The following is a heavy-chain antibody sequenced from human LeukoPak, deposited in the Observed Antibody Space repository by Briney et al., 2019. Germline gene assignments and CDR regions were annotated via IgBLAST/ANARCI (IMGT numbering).Heavy chain of an antibody. J-gene: IGHJ4*02. CDR2: IKEDGSET. D-gene: IGHD6-13*01. V-gene: IGHV3-7*01. CDR1: GFTFRSYW. Sequence: GGSLRLSCAASGFTFRSYWMSWVRHAPGKGLGWVSNIKEDGSETFYVDSLKGRFTISRDNAKNSLYLQMRGLRAEDTAVYYCARVDGSSSCPDYWGQGTLVTVSS. CDR3: ARVDGSSSCPDY.